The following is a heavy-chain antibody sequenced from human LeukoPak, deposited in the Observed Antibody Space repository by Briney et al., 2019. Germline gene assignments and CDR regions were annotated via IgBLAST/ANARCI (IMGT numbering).Heavy chain of an antibody. Sequence: SETLSLTCTVSGGSISSYYWSWIRQPPGKGLEWIGYIYYSGSTNYNPSLKSRVTISVDTSKNQFSLKLSSVTAADTAVYYCARQSDYYDSSGYAPFDYWGQGTLVTDSS. D-gene: IGHD3-22*01. J-gene: IGHJ4*02. V-gene: IGHV4-59*01. CDR3: ARQSDYYDSSGYAPFDY. CDR2: IYYSGST. CDR1: GGSISSYY.